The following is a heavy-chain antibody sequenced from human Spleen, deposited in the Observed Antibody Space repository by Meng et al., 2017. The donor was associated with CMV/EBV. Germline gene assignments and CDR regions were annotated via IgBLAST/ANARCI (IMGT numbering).Heavy chain of an antibody. V-gene: IGHV3-30*04. Sequence: ASGFTFSSYAMGWVRAAPGQGLGWMTVISFGGSNECHSDSVTGRFTISRDNYKNTLYLQMNSLRAEDTAVYYCTRSSSGDFWSGYDFWGQGTLVTVSS. J-gene: IGHJ4*02. CDR1: GFTFSSYA. CDR2: ISFGGSNE. CDR3: TRSSSGDFWSGYDF. D-gene: IGHD3-3*01.